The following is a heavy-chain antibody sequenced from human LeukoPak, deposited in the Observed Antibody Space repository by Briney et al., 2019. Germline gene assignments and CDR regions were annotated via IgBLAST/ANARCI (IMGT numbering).Heavy chain of an antibody. Sequence: GGSLRLSCAASGFTFSSYAMHWVRQAPGKGLEYVSAISSNGGSTYYANSVKGRFTISRDNSKNTLYLQMGSLRAEDIAVYYCARGTRGFDYWGQGTLVTVSS. D-gene: IGHD3-10*01. J-gene: IGHJ4*02. V-gene: IGHV3-64*01. CDR2: ISSNGGST. CDR1: GFTFSSYA. CDR3: ARGTRGFDY.